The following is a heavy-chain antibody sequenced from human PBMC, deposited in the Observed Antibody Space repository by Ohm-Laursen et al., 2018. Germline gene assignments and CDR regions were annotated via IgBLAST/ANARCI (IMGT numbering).Heavy chain of an antibody. CDR3: AKSTHDFWSGYPPDY. J-gene: IGHJ4*02. V-gene: IGHV3-23*01. D-gene: IGHD3-3*01. CDR1: GFTFSNYA. CDR2: ITGDGRNT. Sequence: SLRLSCAASGFTFSNYAMSWVRQAPGKGMEWVSAITGDGRNTYHAESVKGRFTISRDNSKNTLYLQMNSLRAEDTAVYYCAKSTHDFWSGYPPDYWGQGTLVTVSS.